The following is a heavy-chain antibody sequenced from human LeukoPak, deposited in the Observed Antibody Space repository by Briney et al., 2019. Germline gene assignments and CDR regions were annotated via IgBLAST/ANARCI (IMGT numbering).Heavy chain of an antibody. J-gene: IGHJ4*02. Sequence: SETLSLTCTVSGGSISSYYWSWIRQPPGKGLEWIGYIYYSGSTNYNPSLKSRVTISVDTSKNQFSLKLSSVTAADTAVYYCARGQGITGTTGDYWGQGTLVTVSS. CDR3: ARGQGITGTTGDY. CDR2: IYYSGST. CDR1: GGSISSYY. D-gene: IGHD1-7*01. V-gene: IGHV4-59*12.